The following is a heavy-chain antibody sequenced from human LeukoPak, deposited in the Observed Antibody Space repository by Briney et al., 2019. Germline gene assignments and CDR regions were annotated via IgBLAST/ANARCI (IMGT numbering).Heavy chain of an antibody. J-gene: IGHJ4*02. CDR2: IKPDGSDM. CDR1: GFSFRSSG. D-gene: IGHD3-16*01. V-gene: IGHV3-7*01. Sequence: GGSLRLSCAASGFSFRSSGMNWVRQAPGKGLEWVANIKPDGSDMYYVDSVKGRFTVSRDNARNSLYLQMNSLRAEDAAVYYCAKGGDHWGQGTLVTVSS. CDR3: AKGGDH.